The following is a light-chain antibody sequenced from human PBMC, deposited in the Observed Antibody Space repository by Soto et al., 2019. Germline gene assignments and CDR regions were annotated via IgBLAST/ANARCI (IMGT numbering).Light chain of an antibody. CDR2: YDS. J-gene: IGLJ2*01. V-gene: IGLV3-21*04. CDR1: NSGSKS. Sequence: SSELTQPPSVSVAPGKTARITCGGNNSGSKSVHGYRQKPGPAPVLVIYYDSDRPSGIPERFAGSNSGNTATLTISRVEAGDEADYYCQVWDSSSVVVFGGGTKLTVL. CDR3: QVWDSSSVVV.